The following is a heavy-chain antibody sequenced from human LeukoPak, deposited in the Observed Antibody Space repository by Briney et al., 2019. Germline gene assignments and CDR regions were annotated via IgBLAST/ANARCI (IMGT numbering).Heavy chain of an antibody. D-gene: IGHD2-21*02. V-gene: IGHV3-30*18. CDR1: GFTFSSYS. CDR3: AKDIVVVTAPLGYYGMDV. Sequence: PGRSLRLSCAASGFTFSSYSMHWVRQAPGKGLEWVAVISYDGSNKYYADSVKGRFTISRDNSKNTLYLQMNSLRAEDTAVYYCAKDIVVVTAPLGYYGMDVWGQGTTVTVSS. CDR2: ISYDGSNK. J-gene: IGHJ6*02.